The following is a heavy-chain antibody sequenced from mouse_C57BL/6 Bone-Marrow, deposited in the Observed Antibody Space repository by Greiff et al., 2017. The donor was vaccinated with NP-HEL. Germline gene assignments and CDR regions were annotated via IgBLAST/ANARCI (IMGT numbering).Heavy chain of an antibody. Sequence: LQQSGAELVRPGASVKMSCKASGYTFTSYNMHWVKQTPRQGLEWIGAIYPGNGDTSYNQKFKGKATLTVDKSSSTAYMQLSSLTSEDSAVYFCARSPFITTVVAGYYFDYWGQGTTLTVSS. V-gene: IGHV1-12*01. CDR2: IYPGNGDT. CDR1: GYTFTSYN. CDR3: ARSPFITTVVAGYYFDY. J-gene: IGHJ2*01. D-gene: IGHD1-1*01.